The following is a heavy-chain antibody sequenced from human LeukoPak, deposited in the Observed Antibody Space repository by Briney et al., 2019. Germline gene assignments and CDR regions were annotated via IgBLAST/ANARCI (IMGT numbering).Heavy chain of an antibody. D-gene: IGHD1-26*01. V-gene: IGHV3-30*02. J-gene: IGHJ6*03. CDR3: ARAYSERYGLGYYYMDV. CDR1: GFTFSSYG. CDR2: IRYDGSNK. Sequence: GGSLRLSCAASGFTFSSYGMHWVRQAPGKGLEWVAFIRYDGSNKYYADSVKGRFTSSRDNSKNTLYLRMSSLRTEDTAVYYCARAYSERYGLGYYYMDVWGKGTTVTVSS.